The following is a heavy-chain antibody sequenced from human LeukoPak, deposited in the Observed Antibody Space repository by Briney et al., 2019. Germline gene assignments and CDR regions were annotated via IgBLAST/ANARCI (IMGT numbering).Heavy chain of an antibody. Sequence: GGSLRLSCAASGFTFRSFAMSWVRQSPGKGLEYVAGISDSGQSPYYAASVKGRFTISRDNSKNTLYLQMNSLRAEDTAVYYCAKDRGAYDFWSGYKFDYWGQGTLVTVSS. D-gene: IGHD3-3*01. CDR1: GFTFRSFA. CDR3: AKDRGAYDFWSGYKFDY. CDR2: ISDSGQSP. J-gene: IGHJ4*02. V-gene: IGHV3-23*01.